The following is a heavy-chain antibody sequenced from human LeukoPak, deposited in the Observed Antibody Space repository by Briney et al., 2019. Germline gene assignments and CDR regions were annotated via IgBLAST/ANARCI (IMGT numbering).Heavy chain of an antibody. CDR3: ARSLYGSGWYERAFDI. CDR1: GGSISSGGYY. Sequence: PSETLSLTCTVSGGSISSGGYYWSWIRQPPGKGLEWIGYIYYSGSTYYNPSLKSRVTISVDTSNNQFSLKLSSVTAADTAVYYCARSLYGSGWYERAFDIWGQGTMVTVSS. CDR2: IYYSGST. J-gene: IGHJ3*02. V-gene: IGHV4-31*03. D-gene: IGHD6-19*01.